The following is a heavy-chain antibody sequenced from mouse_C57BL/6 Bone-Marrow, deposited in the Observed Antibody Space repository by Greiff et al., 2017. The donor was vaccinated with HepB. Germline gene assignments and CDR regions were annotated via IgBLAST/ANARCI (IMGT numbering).Heavy chain of an antibody. D-gene: IGHD1-1*01. Sequence: QVQLKESGPGLVQPSQSLSITCTVSGFSLTSYGVHWVRQSPGKGLEWLGVIWSGGSTDYNAAFISRLSISKDNSKSQVFFKMNSLQADDTAIYYCARKGVLLRYGWYFDVWGTGTTVTVSS. CDR2: IWSGGST. CDR1: GFSLTSYG. CDR3: ARKGVLLRYGWYFDV. V-gene: IGHV2-2*01. J-gene: IGHJ1*03.